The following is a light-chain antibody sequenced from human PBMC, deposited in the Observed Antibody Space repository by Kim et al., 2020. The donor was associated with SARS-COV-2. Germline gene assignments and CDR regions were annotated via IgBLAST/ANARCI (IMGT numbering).Light chain of an antibody. V-gene: IGLV3-1*01. Sequence: YELTQPPSVSVSPGQTASITCSGDKLGDKYACWYQQKPGQSPVLVIYQDSKRPSGIPERFSGSNSGNTATLTISGTQAMDEADYYCQAWDSSTAVFGGGIQLTVL. CDR2: QDS. CDR1: KLGDKY. J-gene: IGLJ2*01. CDR3: QAWDSSTAV.